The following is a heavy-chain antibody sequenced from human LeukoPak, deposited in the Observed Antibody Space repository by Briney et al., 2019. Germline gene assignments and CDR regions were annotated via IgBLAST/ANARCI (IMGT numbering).Heavy chain of an antibody. D-gene: IGHD1-26*01. CDR3: ARLLHDAFDI. V-gene: IGHV4-30-2*01. CDR2: IYHSGST. CDR1: GGSISSGGYS. Sequence: SETLSLTCAVSGGSISSGGYSWSWIRQPPGKGLEWIGYIYHSGSTYYNPSLKSRVTISVDRSKNQFSLKLSSVTAADTAVYYCARLLHDAFDIWGQGTMVTVSS. J-gene: IGHJ3*02.